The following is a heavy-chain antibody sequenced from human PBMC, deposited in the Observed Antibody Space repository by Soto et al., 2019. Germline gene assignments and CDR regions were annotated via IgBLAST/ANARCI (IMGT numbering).Heavy chain of an antibody. CDR2: IYYSGST. CDR1: GGSVSSGSYY. J-gene: IGHJ4*02. Sequence: SETLSLTCTVSGGSVSSGSYYWSWIRQPPGKGLEWIGYIYYSGSTNYNPSLKSRVTISVDTSKNQFSLKLSSVTAADTAVYYRAREHGGNLDYWGQGTLVTVSS. CDR3: AREHGGNLDY. D-gene: IGHD2-15*01. V-gene: IGHV4-61*01.